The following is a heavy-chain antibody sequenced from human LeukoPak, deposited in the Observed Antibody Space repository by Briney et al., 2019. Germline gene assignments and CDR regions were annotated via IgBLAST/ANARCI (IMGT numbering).Heavy chain of an antibody. Sequence: ASVKVSCKASGYTFTGYYMHWVRQAPGQGLGWMGWINPNSGGTNYAQKFQGRVTMTRDTSISTAYMELSRLRSDDTAVYYCARVAGYSSGWLDNACDIWGQGTMVTVSS. CDR1: GYTFTGYY. D-gene: IGHD6-19*01. J-gene: IGHJ3*02. CDR2: INPNSGGT. CDR3: ARVAGYSSGWLDNACDI. V-gene: IGHV1-2*02.